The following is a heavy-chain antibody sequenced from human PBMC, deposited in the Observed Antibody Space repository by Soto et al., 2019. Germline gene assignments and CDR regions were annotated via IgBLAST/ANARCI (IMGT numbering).Heavy chain of an antibody. CDR3: ARRGRGYCSSTSCYRGWFDP. CDR2: IIPIFGTA. J-gene: IGHJ5*02. Sequence: QVQLVQSGAEVKKPGSSVKVSCKASGGTFSSYAISWVRQAPGQGLKWMGGIIPIFGTANYAQKFQGRVTITADKSTSTAYMELSSLRFEDTAVYYCARRGRGYCSSTSCYRGWFDPWGQGTLVTVSS. V-gene: IGHV1-69*06. CDR1: GGTFSSYA. D-gene: IGHD2-2*01.